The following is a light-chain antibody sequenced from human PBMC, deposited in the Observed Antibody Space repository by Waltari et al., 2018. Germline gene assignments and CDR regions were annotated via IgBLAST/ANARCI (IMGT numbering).Light chain of an antibody. J-gene: IGLJ1*01. V-gene: IGLV2-23*02. CDR3: CSYAGRGTYV. CDR2: EVI. CDR1: TSDVGNYAL. Sequence: QSALTHPASVSGTPGQSIPISCTGPTSDVGNYALVSWYQQHPGKAPKLLICEVIKRPSGVSSRFSGSKSGNTASLTISGLQAEDEADYYCCSYAGRGTYVFGSGTKVTV.